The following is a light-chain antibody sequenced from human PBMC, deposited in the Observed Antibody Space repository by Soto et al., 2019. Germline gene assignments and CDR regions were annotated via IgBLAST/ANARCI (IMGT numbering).Light chain of an antibody. CDR1: QSVRSN. Sequence: EIVMTQSPATLSVSPGERATLSFSASQSVRSNLAWYHQRPGQAPRLLIYAASARATGIPARFSGSGSGTEFTLTISGLQSEDFGLYYCQQYNNWQTFGQGTKVDIK. V-gene: IGKV3-15*01. CDR3: QQYNNWQT. J-gene: IGKJ1*01. CDR2: AAS.